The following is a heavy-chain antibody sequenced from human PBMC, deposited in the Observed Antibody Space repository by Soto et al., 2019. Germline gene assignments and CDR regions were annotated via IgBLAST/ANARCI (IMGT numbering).Heavy chain of an antibody. CDR2: IIPIFGTA. CDR3: ARGDFWSGYYPPSLGMDV. D-gene: IGHD3-3*01. V-gene: IGHV1-69*13. J-gene: IGHJ6*02. Sequence: GASVKVSCKASGGTFSSYAISWVGQAPGQGLEWMGGIIPIFGTANYAQKFQGRVTITADESTSTAYMELSSLRSEDTAVYYCARGDFWSGYYPPSLGMDVWGQGTTVTVSS. CDR1: GGTFSSYA.